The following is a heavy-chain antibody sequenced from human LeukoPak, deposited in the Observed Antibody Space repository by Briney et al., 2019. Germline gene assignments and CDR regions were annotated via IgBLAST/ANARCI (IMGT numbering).Heavy chain of an antibody. CDR1: RFTFSSYA. J-gene: IGHJ4*02. D-gene: IGHD5-18*01. CDR2: IWYDGSNK. V-gene: IGHV3-33*01. CDR3: ARGKRGFIYGSDF. Sequence: GGPLRLSCAGSRFTFSSYAMHWVRQAPGKGLEWVALIWYDGSNKYYADSVKGRFSISRDNSKNTLSLQMNSLRVEDTALYYCARGKRGFIYGSDFWGQGTLVTVSS.